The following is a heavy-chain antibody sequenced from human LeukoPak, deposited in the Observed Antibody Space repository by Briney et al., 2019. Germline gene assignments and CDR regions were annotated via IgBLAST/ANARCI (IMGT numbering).Heavy chain of an antibody. V-gene: IGHV4-59*01. CDR2: IYYSGST. CDR3: ARTAAAGIYRGGPYAFDI. D-gene: IGHD6-13*01. Sequence: PSETLSLTCTVSGGSISSYYWSWIRQPPGKGLEWIGYIYYSGSTSYNPSLKSRVTISVDTSKNQFSLKLSSVTAADTAVYYCARTAAAGIYRGGPYAFDIWGQGTMVTVSS. J-gene: IGHJ3*02. CDR1: GGSISSYY.